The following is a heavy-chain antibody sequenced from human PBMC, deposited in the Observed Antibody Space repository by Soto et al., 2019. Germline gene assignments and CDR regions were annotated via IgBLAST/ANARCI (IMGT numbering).Heavy chain of an antibody. CDR3: AREILLRPAGMDV. J-gene: IGHJ6*02. CDR1: GYTFTSYY. V-gene: IGHV1-46*01. D-gene: IGHD3-16*01. Sequence: QVQLVQSGAEVKKPGASVKVSCKASGYTFTSYYMHWVRQAPGQGLEWMGIINPSGGSTSYAQKFKGRVTMTRDTSTTTVYMELSSLRSEDTAVYYCAREILLRPAGMDVWGQGTTVTVSS. CDR2: INPSGGST.